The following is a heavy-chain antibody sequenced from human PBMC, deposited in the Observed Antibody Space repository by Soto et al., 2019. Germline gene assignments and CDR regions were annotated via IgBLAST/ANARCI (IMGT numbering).Heavy chain of an antibody. J-gene: IGHJ4*02. CDR2: INHSGST. Sequence: QVQLRQWGAGLLKPSETLSLTCAVYGGSFSGYYWSWIRQPPGKGLEWIGEINHSGSTNYNPSLKSRVTISVDTSKNQFSLKLSSVTAADTAVYYCARGKTYYDFWSGYALRGFCFDYWGQGTLVTVSS. CDR3: ARGKTYYDFWSGYALRGFCFDY. CDR1: GGSFSGYY. D-gene: IGHD3-3*01. V-gene: IGHV4-34*01.